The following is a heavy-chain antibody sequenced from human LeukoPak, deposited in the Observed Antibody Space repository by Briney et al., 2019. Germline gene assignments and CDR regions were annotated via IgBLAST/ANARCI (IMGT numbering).Heavy chain of an antibody. D-gene: IGHD5-18*01. J-gene: IGHJ4*02. CDR3: ARGLGLGTAMDRGDY. Sequence: GASVKVSCKASGYTFTSYYMHWVRQAPGQGLEWMGWINPNSGGTNYAQKFQGRVTMTRDTSISTAYMELSRLRSDDTAVYYCARGLGLGTAMDRGDYWGQGTLVTVSS. CDR2: INPNSGGT. V-gene: IGHV1-2*02. CDR1: GYTFTSYY.